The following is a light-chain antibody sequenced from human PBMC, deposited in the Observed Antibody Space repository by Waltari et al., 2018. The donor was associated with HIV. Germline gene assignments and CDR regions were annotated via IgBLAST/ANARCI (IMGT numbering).Light chain of an antibody. J-gene: IGLJ2*01. V-gene: IGLV2-8*01. CDR1: SSDVGGYDY. CDR2: EVN. Sequence: QSALTQPPSASGSPGQSVTISCTGTSSDVGGYDYVSWYQEHPGKAPKLIIYEVNKRPSGVPDRFSGSKSGNTASLTVSGLQAEDEADYYCSSYAGSNKVLFGGGTKLTVL. CDR3: SSYAGSNKVL.